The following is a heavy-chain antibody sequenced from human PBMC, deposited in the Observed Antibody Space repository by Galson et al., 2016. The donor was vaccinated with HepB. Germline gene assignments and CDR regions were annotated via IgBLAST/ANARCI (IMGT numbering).Heavy chain of an antibody. CDR1: GFTFSNYA. V-gene: IGHV3-23*01. Sequence: SLRLSCAASGFTFSNYAMSWVRQTPGKGLEWVSRINSDGRTYYTDSVRGRFTIARDDSKKSVYLQMNGLRVDDTAVYYWAKDDVPGGGYLDYWGQGTLVTVSS. J-gene: IGHJ4*02. CDR2: INSDGRT. D-gene: IGHD2-2*01. CDR3: AKDDVPGGGYLDY.